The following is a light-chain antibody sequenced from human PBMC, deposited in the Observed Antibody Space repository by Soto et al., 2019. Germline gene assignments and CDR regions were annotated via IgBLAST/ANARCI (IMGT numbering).Light chain of an antibody. V-gene: IGLV2-14*01. CDR2: EVN. CDR1: SSDVGSYTY. J-gene: IGLJ1*01. CDR3: SSYTSSSTLYV. Sequence: QFALTQPASVSGSPRQSITISCTGASSDVGSYTYVSWYQQHPGKAPKLMIYEVNNRPSGVSNRFSGSKSGNTASLTISGLQAEDEADYYCSSYTSSSTLYVFGTGTKVTVL.